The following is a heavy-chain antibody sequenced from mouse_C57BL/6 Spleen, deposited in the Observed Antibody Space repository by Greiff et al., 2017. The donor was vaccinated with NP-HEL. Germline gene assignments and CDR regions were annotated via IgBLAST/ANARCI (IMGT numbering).Heavy chain of an antibody. D-gene: IGHD2-1*01. CDR1: GYSFTGYY. CDR3: ASTSTMAYYFDY. V-gene: IGHV1-42*01. J-gene: IGHJ2*01. CDR2: INPSTGGT. Sequence: EVQLQQSGPELVKPGASVKISCKASGYSFTGYYMNWVKQSPEKSLEWIGEINPSTGGTTYNQKFKAKATLTVDKSSSTAYMQLKSLTSEDSAVYYCASTSTMAYYFDYWGQGTTLTVSS.